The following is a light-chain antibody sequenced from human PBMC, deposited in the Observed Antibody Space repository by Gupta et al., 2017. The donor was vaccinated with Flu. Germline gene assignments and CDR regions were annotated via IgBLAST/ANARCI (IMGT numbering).Light chain of an antibody. J-gene: IGKJ4*01. CDR3: PGYCSSHS. CDR2: GAS. CDR1: QTVTGAY. V-gene: IGKV3-20*01. Sequence: EIVLTQSPATLSLSPGERATLSCGASQTVTGAYLAWYQKKPGQAPSLLIYGASSRATGIPARFSGSGSGTEFTLTISRLETEDFAVYYCPGYCSSHSFGGGTKVEIK.